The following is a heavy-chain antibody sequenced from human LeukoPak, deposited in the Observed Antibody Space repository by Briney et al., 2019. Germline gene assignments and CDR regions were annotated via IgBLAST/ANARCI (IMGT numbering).Heavy chain of an antibody. CDR3: ARVVVGATIVFYYYYYMDV. CDR1: GGSFSSSTYY. D-gene: IGHD1-26*01. V-gene: IGHV4-39*01. CDR2: IYYSGTS. Sequence: SETLSLTCSVSGGSFSSSTYYWGWIRQPPGKGLEWIGAIYYSGTSYYNSSLKSRVTISVDTSKNQFSLKLSSVTAADTAVYYCARVVVGATIVFYYYYYMDVWGKGTTVTVSS. J-gene: IGHJ6*03.